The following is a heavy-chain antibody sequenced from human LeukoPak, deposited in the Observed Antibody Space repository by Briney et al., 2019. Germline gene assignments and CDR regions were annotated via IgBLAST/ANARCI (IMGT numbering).Heavy chain of an antibody. V-gene: IGHV3-23*01. CDR1: GFTFTICA. D-gene: IGHD3-10*01. CDR2: ISGSGSST. Sequence: GGSLRLSCAASGFTFTICAMNWVRHAPGRGLEWVSGISGSGSSTYYADSVKGRFTISRDSSKNTVYLQMSSLRAEDTAVYYCAKAEGSYKTLIDYWGQGTLVTVSS. CDR3: AKAEGSYKTLIDY. J-gene: IGHJ4*02.